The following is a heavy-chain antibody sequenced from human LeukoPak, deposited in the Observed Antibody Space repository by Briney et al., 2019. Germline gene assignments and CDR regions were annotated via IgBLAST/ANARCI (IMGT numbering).Heavy chain of an antibody. J-gene: IGHJ4*02. Sequence: SETLSLTCTVSGGSISSYYWSWIRQPAGKGLEWIGSIYYSGSTYYYNPSLKSRVTISVDTSKNQFSLNLSSVTAADTAVYYCARGPYSSRWFYPFFDYWGQGTLVTVSS. CDR2: IYYSGST. D-gene: IGHD6-13*01. CDR1: GGSISSYY. CDR3: ARGPYSSRWFYPFFDY. V-gene: IGHV4-59*05.